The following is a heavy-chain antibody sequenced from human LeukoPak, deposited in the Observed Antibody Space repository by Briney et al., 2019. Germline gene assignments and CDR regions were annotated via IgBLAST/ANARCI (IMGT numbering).Heavy chain of an antibody. Sequence: ASVKVSCKASGYTFTSYGISWVGQATGEGGEGMGWMNPNSGKTAYTQKFQGRVTITRNTSISTAYMEVSSLRSEDTAVYYCASGDCSSTSCYSFWGQGTLVTVSS. CDR2: MNPNSGKT. D-gene: IGHD2-2*01. CDR3: ASGDCSSTSCYSF. J-gene: IGHJ4*02. V-gene: IGHV1-8*03. CDR1: GYTFTSYG.